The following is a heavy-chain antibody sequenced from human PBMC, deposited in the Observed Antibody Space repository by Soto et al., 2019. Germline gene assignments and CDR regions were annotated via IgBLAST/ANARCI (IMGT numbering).Heavy chain of an antibody. V-gene: IGHV4-39*01. Sequence: SETLSLTCIVSGESISSSSYYWGWIRQPPGKGLEWIGSIYYSGRTYYNPSFKSRVTISIDTSKNQFSLKLSSVTATDTAVYYCARQRTTVVTQAYFAHWGQGALVTVSS. CDR3: ARQRTTVVTQAYFAH. J-gene: IGHJ4*02. CDR1: GESISSSSYY. D-gene: IGHD2-21*02. CDR2: IYYSGRT.